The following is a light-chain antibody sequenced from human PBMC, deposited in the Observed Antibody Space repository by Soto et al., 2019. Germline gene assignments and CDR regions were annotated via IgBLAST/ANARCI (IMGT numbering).Light chain of an antibody. J-gene: IGLJ3*02. CDR3: CSYAGSSRV. Sequence: QSALTQPASVSGSPGQSITSSCTGTSSDVGSYNLVSWYQQHPGKAPKLMIYEGSKRPSGVSNRFSGSKSGNTASLTISGLQAEDEADYYCCSYAGSSRVFGGGPKLTVL. V-gene: IGLV2-23*01. CDR2: EGS. CDR1: SSDVGSYNL.